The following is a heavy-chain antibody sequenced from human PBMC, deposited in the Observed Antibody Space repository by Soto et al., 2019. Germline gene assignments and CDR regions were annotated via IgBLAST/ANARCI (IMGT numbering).Heavy chain of an antibody. Sequence: QLQESGPRLVAPSQTLSLRCSVSGDSIGTGAFYWSWVRQVPGKVLEWIGFVSVSGNAFYSPSLKSRVAISIETSENQLSLRLHSVTAADAAVYFCARALGGVSSSGMDVWGQGTTVTVSS. CDR3: ARALGGVSSSGMDV. J-gene: IGHJ6*02. V-gene: IGHV4-31*03. D-gene: IGHD2-15*01. CDR1: GDSIGTGAFY. CDR2: VSVSGNA.